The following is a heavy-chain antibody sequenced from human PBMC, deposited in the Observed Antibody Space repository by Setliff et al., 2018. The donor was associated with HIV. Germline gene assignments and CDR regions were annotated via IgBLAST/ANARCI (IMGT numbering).Heavy chain of an antibody. Sequence: PGGSLRLSCAASGFTFSNAWMSWVRQAPGKGLEWVGRIKSKTDGGTTDYAASVKGRFTVSRDDSSDTAYLHMSNLKSEDTAVYYCVAATTEGFDPWGQGTLVTVSS. J-gene: IGHJ5*02. CDR3: VAATTEGFDP. D-gene: IGHD6-13*01. V-gene: IGHV3-15*01. CDR2: IKSKTDGGTT. CDR1: GFTFSNAW.